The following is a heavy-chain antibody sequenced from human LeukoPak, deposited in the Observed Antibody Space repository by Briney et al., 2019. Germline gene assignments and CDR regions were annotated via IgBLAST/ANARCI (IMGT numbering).Heavy chain of an antibody. D-gene: IGHD3-3*01. CDR2: FDPEDVET. V-gene: IGHV1-24*01. CDR1: GDTLSELS. Sequence: GASVKVSCKVSGDTLSELSIHWLRQAPGKGLEWMGGFDPEDVETIYTQKFQGRVTMTEDTSTDTAYMELSGLVSEDTAVYYCTTLPSFLVFGEYYFDSWGQGTLVTVSS. J-gene: IGHJ4*02. CDR3: TTLPSFLVFGEYYFDS.